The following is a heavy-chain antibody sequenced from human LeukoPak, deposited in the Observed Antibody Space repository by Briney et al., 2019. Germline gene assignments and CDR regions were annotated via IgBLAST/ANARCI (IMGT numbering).Heavy chain of an antibody. V-gene: IGHV3-11*01. CDR1: GFAFSDYY. J-gene: IGHJ6*03. CDR2: ISISGDII. Sequence: GGSLRLSCAASGFAFSDYYMSWVRQAPGEGLEWLSYISISGDIIYYADSVRGRITVSRDNAKNSLYLQMNSLTAEDTATYYCARARADMDVWGKGTTVTISS. CDR3: ARARADMDV.